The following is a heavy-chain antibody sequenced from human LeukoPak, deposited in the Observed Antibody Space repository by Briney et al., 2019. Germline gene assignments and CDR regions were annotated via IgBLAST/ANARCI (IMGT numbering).Heavy chain of an antibody. D-gene: IGHD6-19*01. CDR2: ISDSSSTI. CDR3: ARDQDSSGWYGVAFDI. J-gene: IGHJ3*02. V-gene: IGHV3-48*01. CDR1: GFTFSRYS. Sequence: PGGSLRLSCAASGFTFSRYSMSWVRQAPGKGLEWVSYISDSSSTIYYADSVKGRFTISRDNAKNSLYLQMNSLRAEDTAVYFCARDQDSSGWYGVAFDIWGQGTMVTVSS.